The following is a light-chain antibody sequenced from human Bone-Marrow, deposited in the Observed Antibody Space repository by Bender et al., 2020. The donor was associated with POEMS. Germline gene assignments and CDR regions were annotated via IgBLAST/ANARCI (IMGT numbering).Light chain of an antibody. J-gene: IGLJ1*01. CDR1: ALPKQY. V-gene: IGLV3-1*01. CDR3: QAWDSSTLYV. Sequence: YELTQPPSVSVSPGQTATITCSGEALPKQYAFWYQQKPGQAPVLVIYKDTQRPSGIPERFSGFNSGDTATLTITGTQAMDEADYYCQAWDSSTLYVVGSGTKVTVL. CDR2: KDT.